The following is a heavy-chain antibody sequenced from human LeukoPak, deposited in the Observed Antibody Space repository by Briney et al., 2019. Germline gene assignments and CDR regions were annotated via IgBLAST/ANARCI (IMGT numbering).Heavy chain of an antibody. CDR1: GYTFTSYD. CDR2: MNPNSGNT. D-gene: IGHD3-9*01. V-gene: IGHV1-8*01. Sequence: ASVKVSCKASGYTFTSYDINWVRQATGQGLEWMGWMNPNSGNTGYAQKFQGRVTVTRNTSISTAYMELSSLRSEDTAVYYCARIADYDILTARTSGDYWGQGTLVTVSS. CDR3: ARIADYDILTARTSGDY. J-gene: IGHJ4*02.